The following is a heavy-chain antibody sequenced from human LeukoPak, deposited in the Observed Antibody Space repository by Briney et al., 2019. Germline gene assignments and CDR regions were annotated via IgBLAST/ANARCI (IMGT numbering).Heavy chain of an antibody. CDR2: ISSSGSTI. Sequence: GGSLRLSCAASGFTFSSYEMNWVRQAPGKGLEWVSYISSSGSTIYYADSVKGRFTISRDNAKNSLYLQMNSLRAEDTAVYYCARDPSGWSRFDYWGQGTLVTVSS. V-gene: IGHV3-48*03. CDR3: ARDPSGWSRFDY. J-gene: IGHJ4*02. CDR1: GFTFSSYE. D-gene: IGHD6-19*01.